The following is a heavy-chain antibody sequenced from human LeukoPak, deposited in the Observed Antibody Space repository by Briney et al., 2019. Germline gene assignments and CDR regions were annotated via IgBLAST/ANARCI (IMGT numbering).Heavy chain of an antibody. CDR2: IYYGGST. J-gene: IGHJ4*02. CDR1: GVSISNYY. D-gene: IGHD4-23*01. Sequence: KPSETLSLTCTVSGVSISNYYWSWIRQPPGKGLEWIGYIYYGGSTNYNPSLKSRVTLSVDTSKNQFSLKLNSVTAADTAVYYCARGDYGGYSGPLDYWGQGTLVTVSS. V-gene: IGHV4-59*01. CDR3: ARGDYGGYSGPLDY.